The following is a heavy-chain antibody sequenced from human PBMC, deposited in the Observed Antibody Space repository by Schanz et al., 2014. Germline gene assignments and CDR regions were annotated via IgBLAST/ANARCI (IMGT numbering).Heavy chain of an antibody. J-gene: IGHJ4*02. D-gene: IGHD6-19*01. CDR2: INSNTGNP. Sequence: QVQLVQSGAELRIPGASVRVSCKASGYSFSSHGISWVRQAPGQGLEWMGWINSNTGNPTYAPAFTGRFVFSLDTSVSTAYLQISSLKAEDTAAYYCTTETIAMAGTFSIWGQGTLVTVSS. CDR3: TTETIAMAGTFSI. CDR1: GYSFSSHG. V-gene: IGHV7-4-1*02.